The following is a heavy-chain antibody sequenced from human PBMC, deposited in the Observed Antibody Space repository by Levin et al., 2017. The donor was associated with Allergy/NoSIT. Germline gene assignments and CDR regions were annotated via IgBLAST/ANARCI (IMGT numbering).Heavy chain of an antibody. Sequence: SQTLSLTCTVSGGSISSGGYYWSWIRQHPGKGLEWIGYIYYSGNTYYNPSLKLRATISVATPKNQFSLKLSTVTAADAAVEYGARETGYDLDQWGQGTMVTVSS. J-gene: IGHJ4*02. D-gene: IGHD5-12*01. CDR3: ARETGYDLDQ. CDR2: IYYSGNT. V-gene: IGHV4-31*03. CDR1: GGSISSGGYY.